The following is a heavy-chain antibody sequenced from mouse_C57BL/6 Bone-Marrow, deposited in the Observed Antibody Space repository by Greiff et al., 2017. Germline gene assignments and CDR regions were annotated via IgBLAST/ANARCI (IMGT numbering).Heavy chain of an antibody. CDR1: GYTFTSYG. Sequence: QVQLQQSGAELARPGASVKLSCKASGYTFTSYGISWVKQRTGQGLEWIGEIYPRSGNTYYNEKFKGKATLTADKSSSTAYMELRRLTSEDSAVYFCAREGNWYFDVWGTGTTVTVSS. CDR2: IYPRSGNT. V-gene: IGHV1-81*01. J-gene: IGHJ1*03. CDR3: AREGNWYFDV.